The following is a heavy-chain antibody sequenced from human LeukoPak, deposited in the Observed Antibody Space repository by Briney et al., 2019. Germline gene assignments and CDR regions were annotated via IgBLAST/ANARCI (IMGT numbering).Heavy chain of an antibody. CDR3: ARTSGSPRYYYYGMDV. CDR1: GYTFTGYY. CDR2: INPNSGGT. V-gene: IGHV1-2*02. J-gene: IGHJ6*02. Sequence: ASVTVSCKASGYTFTGYYMHWVRQAPGQGLEWMGWINPNSGGTNYAQKFQGRVTVTRDTSISTAYMELSRLRSDDTAVYYCARTSGSPRYYYYGMDVWGQGTTVTVSS. D-gene: IGHD1-14*01.